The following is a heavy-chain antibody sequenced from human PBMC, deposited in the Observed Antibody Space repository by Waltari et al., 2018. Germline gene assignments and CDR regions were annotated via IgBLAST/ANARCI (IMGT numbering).Heavy chain of an antibody. CDR3: ARDRGGTAMVTYYFDY. CDR2: ISSSSSYT. Sequence: QVQLVESGGGLVKPGGSLRLSCAASGFTFSDYYMSWIRQAPGKGLEWVSYISSSSSYTNYADSVKGRFTISRDNAKNSLYLQMNSLRAEDTAVYYCARDRGGTAMVTYYFDYWGQGTLVTVSS. J-gene: IGHJ4*02. D-gene: IGHD5-18*01. V-gene: IGHV3-11*06. CDR1: GFTFSDYY.